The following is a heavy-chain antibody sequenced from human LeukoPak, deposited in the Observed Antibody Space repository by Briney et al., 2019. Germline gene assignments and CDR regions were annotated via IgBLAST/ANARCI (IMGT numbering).Heavy chain of an antibody. CDR2: INPNSGGT. V-gene: IGHV1-2*04. CDR3: ARDYYGSGSYYRWFDP. J-gene: IGHJ5*02. Sequence: ASVKVFCKASGYTFTGYYMHWVRQAPGQGLEWMGWINPNSGGTNYAQKFQGWVTMTRDTSISTAYMELSRLRSDDTAVYYCARDYYGSGSYYRWFDPWGQGTLVTVSS. D-gene: IGHD3-10*01. CDR1: GYTFTGYY.